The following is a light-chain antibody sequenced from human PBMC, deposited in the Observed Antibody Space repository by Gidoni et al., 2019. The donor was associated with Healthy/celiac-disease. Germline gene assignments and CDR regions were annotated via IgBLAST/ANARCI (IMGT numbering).Light chain of an antibody. CDR2: STN. V-gene: IGLV8-61*01. Sequence: TVTLPFGFSSGSVSTSYYPSWYQQTPGQAPRTLIYSTNTRSSGVPDRFSGSILGNKAALTITGAQADDESDYYCVLYMGSGTVVFGGGTKLTVL. CDR1: SGSVSTSYY. CDR3: VLYMGSGTVV. J-gene: IGLJ2*01.